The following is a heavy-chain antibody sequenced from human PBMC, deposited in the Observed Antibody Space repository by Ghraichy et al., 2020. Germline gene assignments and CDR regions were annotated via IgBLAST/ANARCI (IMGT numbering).Heavy chain of an antibody. D-gene: IGHD5-24*01. CDR3: ARRRVEMATGWFDP. Sequence: SETLSLTCTVSGGSISSSSYYWGWIRQPPGKGLEWIGSIYYSGSTYYNPSLKSRVTISVDTSKNQFSLKLSSVTAADTAVYYCARRRVEMATGWFDPWGQGTLVTVSS. CDR1: GGSISSSSYY. CDR2: IYYSGST. V-gene: IGHV4-39*01. J-gene: IGHJ5*02.